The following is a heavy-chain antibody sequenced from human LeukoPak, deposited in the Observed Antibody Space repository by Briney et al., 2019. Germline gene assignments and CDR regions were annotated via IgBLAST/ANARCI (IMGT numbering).Heavy chain of an antibody. J-gene: IGHJ4*02. CDR3: ARGGAFYDSSGYYYSAY. CDR2: ISNSGSTI. Sequence: GGSLRLSCAASGFTFSSYAMSWVRQAPGKGLEWVSYISNSGSTISYADSVKGRFTISRDNAKNSLYLQMTSLRAEDTAVYYCARGGAFYDSSGYYYSAYWGQGTLVTVSS. D-gene: IGHD3-22*01. V-gene: IGHV3-48*04. CDR1: GFTFSSYA.